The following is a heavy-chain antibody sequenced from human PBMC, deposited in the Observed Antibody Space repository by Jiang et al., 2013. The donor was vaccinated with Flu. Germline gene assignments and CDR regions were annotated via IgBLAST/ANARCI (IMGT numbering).Heavy chain of an antibody. CDR1: GFTFNTYG. D-gene: IGHD3-9*01. CDR3: AKDRGTLTDYYGLFDY. V-gene: IGHV3-30*18. CDR2: ISYDGSNK. J-gene: IGHJ4*02. Sequence: RSLRLSCAASGFTFNTYGMHWVRQAPGKGLEWVAVISYDGSNKYYADSVKGRFTISRDNSKNTLHLQMNSLRPEDTAVYYCAKDRGTLTDYYGLFDYWGQGTLVTVSS.